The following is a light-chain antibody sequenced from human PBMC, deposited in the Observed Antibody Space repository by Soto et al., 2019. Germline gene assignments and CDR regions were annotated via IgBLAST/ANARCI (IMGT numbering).Light chain of an antibody. CDR1: SSDVGGYNY. V-gene: IGLV2-11*01. CDR2: DVS. J-gene: IGLJ1*01. Sequence: QSALTQPRSVSGSPGQSVTISCTGTSSDVGGYNYVSWYQLHPGKAPKLMIYDVSKRPSGVPDRFSGSKSGNTASLTISGLXAEDEADYYCCSYAGSYTLYVFGTGTKVTVL. CDR3: CSYAGSYTLYV.